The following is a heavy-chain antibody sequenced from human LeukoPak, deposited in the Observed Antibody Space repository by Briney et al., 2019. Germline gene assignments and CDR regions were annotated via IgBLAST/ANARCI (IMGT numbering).Heavy chain of an antibody. CDR3: AKDLPVDL. Sequence: GGSLRLSCAASGFTFSSYGMNWVRQAPGRGLEWVSTISDTGSNTHYADSVRGRFTISRDNSKNTLSLQMNSLRVEDTALYYCAKDLPVDLWGQGTMVTVSS. CDR2: ISDTGSNT. V-gene: IGHV3-23*01. CDR1: GFTFSSYG. J-gene: IGHJ3*01.